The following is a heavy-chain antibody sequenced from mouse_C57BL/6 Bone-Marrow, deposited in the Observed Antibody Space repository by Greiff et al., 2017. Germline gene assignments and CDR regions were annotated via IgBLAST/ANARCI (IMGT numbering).Heavy chain of an antibody. Sequence: QVQLQQPGAELVLPGASVKLSCKASGYTFTSYWMHWVKQRPGQGLEWIGEIDPSDSYTNYNQKFKGKSTLTVDKSSSTAYLQLSSLTSEDSAVYYCAREGTTGVAPFDYWGQCTTLTVSS. D-gene: IGHD1-1*01. CDR1: GYTFTSYW. CDR3: AREGTTGVAPFDY. CDR2: IDPSDSYT. V-gene: IGHV1-69*01. J-gene: IGHJ2*01.